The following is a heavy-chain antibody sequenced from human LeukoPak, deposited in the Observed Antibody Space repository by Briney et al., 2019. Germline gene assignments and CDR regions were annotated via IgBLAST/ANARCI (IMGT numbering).Heavy chain of an antibody. V-gene: IGHV3-30*03. Sequence: HPGGSLRLSCAASGFTIIGYAMYWVRQAPGKGLEFVASISHDATERYRESEKGRFTISRDTSKNTVYLQMNTLRAEDSALYYCTRTGLGYRLGNGLGAWGQGTQVTVSS. J-gene: IGHJ5*02. CDR2: ISHDATE. CDR3: TRTGLGYRLGNGLGA. D-gene: IGHD5-18*01. CDR1: GFTIIGYA.